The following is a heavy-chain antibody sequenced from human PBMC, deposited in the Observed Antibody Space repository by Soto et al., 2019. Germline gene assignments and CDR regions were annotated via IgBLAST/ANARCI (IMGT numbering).Heavy chain of an antibody. J-gene: IGHJ5*02. CDR2: ICHSGNT. D-gene: IGHD3-10*01. CDR3: ARVWFGESSWFDP. CDR1: GGSITIGGYC. Sequence: SETLSLTCGVSGGSITIGGYCWSWIRQPPGQGLEWIGYICHSGNTYYNPSLKSRVTTSLDRSKNQFSLNLSSVTAADTAVYYCARVWFGESSWFDPWGQGTLVTVSS. V-gene: IGHV4-30-2*01.